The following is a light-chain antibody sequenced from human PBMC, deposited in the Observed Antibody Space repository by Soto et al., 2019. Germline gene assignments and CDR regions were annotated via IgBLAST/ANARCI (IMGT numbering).Light chain of an antibody. Sequence: QSVLTQPASVSGSPGQSITISCTGTSSDVGAFNYVSWYQQHPGRAPKLMIYEVTYRPSGVSDRFSGSKSGNTASLTISGVQAEDEADYYCTSYTGTSTVVFGGGTKLT. V-gene: IGLV2-14*01. CDR2: EVT. CDR3: TSYTGTSTVV. J-gene: IGLJ2*01. CDR1: SSDVGAFNY.